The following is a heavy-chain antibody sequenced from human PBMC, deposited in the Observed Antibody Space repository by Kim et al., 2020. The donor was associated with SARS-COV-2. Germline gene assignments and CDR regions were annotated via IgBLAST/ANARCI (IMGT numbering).Heavy chain of an antibody. J-gene: IGHJ3*02. CDR3: ARQKGWPTSGGLAAFDI. CDR1: GYSFTSYW. Sequence: GESLKISCKGSGYSFTSYWIGWVRQMPGKGLEWMGIIYPGDSDTRYSPSFQGQVTISADKSISTAYLQWSSLKASDTAMYYCARQKGWPTSGGLAAFDIWGQGTMVTVSS. D-gene: IGHD3-10*01. CDR2: IYPGDSDT. V-gene: IGHV5-51*01.